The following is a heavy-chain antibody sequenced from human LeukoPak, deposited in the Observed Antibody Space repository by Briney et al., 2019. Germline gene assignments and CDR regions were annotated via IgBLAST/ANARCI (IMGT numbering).Heavy chain of an antibody. V-gene: IGHV4-61*02. CDR3: ARSDYYDSSGYSDYYYHMDV. Sequence: SETLSLTCTVSGGSISSGSYYWSWIRQPAGKGLEWIGRIYTSGSTNYNPSLKSRVTISVDTSKNQFSLKLSSVTAADTAVYYCARSDYYDSSGYSDYYYHMDVWGKGTTVTISS. D-gene: IGHD3-22*01. CDR1: GGSISSGSYY. J-gene: IGHJ6*03. CDR2: IYTSGST.